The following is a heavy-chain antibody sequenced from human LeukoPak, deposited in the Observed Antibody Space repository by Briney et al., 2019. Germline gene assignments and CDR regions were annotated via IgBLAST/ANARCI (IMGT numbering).Heavy chain of an antibody. V-gene: IGHV4-34*01. Sequence: PSETLSLTCAVYGGSFSGYYWSWIRQPPGKGLEWIGEINHSGSTNYNPSLKSRVTISVDTSKNQFSLKLSSVTAADTAVYYCARERLEYYFDYWGQGTLVTVSS. J-gene: IGHJ4*02. CDR1: GGSFSGYY. CDR2: INHSGST. D-gene: IGHD3-3*01. CDR3: ARERLEYYFDY.